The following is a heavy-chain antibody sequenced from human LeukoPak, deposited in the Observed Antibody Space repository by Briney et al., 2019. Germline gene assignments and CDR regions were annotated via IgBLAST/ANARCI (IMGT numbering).Heavy chain of an antibody. J-gene: IGHJ5*02. CDR3: AKDAVRGRFDP. D-gene: IGHD3-10*01. CDR1: GFTFRNYV. Sequence: PGGSLRLSCAASGFTFRNYVIHWVRQAPGKGLEWVSAISGGSDNTHYAESVKGRFTISRDISKSMVYLQMNSLGVEDRAVYYCAKDAVRGRFDPWGQGTMVTVSS. CDR2: ISGGSDNT. V-gene: IGHV3-23*01.